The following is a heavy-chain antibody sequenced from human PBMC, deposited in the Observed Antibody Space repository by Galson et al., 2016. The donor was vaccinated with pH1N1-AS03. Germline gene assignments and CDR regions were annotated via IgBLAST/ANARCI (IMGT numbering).Heavy chain of an antibody. V-gene: IGHV1-2*02. Sequence: SVKVSCKASGYTFTNYYLYWVRQAPGQGLQWMGWINPNSGSTKSAENFRDRVTMTRDKSINTVYLELSGLRLDDTAVYYCARGFQFLLACPFESWGQGTLITVSS. CDR3: ARGFQFLLACPFES. CDR2: INPNSGST. CDR1: GYTFTNYY. D-gene: IGHD2/OR15-2a*01. J-gene: IGHJ4*02.